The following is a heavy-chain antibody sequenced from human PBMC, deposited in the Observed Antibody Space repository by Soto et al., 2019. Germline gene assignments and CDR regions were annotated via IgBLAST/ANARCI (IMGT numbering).Heavy chain of an antibody. D-gene: IGHD4-4*01. CDR1: GYSFTRHD. CDR2: MNPHSGNA. CDR3: ARGAYNDYSHWFDP. J-gene: IGHJ5*02. V-gene: IGHV1-8*01. Sequence: QVQLVQSGAEVRKPGASVRVSCKATGYSFTRHDINWLRQAAGQGLEWMGWMNPHSGNAAYAQKFQGRVTMTRNTSINTAYIEVTSLKSEDTAVYFCARGAYNDYSHWFDPWGQGTLVTVSS.